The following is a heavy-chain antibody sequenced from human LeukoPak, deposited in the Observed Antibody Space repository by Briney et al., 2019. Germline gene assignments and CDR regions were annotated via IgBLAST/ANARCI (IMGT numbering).Heavy chain of an antibody. CDR1: GFTFSTYW. Sequence: PGGSLRLSCAASGFTFSTYWMHWVRQAPGKGLEWVSAISGSAGRTYYADSVKGRFTISRDNSKNTLYLQMNSLRAEDTALYYCAKMVGATGGYFDYWGQGTLVTVSS. D-gene: IGHD1-26*01. V-gene: IGHV3-23*01. CDR3: AKMVGATGGYFDY. CDR2: ISGSAGRT. J-gene: IGHJ4*02.